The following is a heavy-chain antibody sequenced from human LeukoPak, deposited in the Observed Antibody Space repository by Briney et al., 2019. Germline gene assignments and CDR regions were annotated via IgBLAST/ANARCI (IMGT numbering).Heavy chain of an antibody. CDR3: ARDIALLGDAFDI. V-gene: IGHV3-48*04. Sequence: PGGSLRLSCAASGFTFSSYSMNWVRQAPGKGLEWVSYISSSSSTIYYADSVKGRFTISRDNAKNSLYLQMNSLRAEDTAVYYCARDIALLGDAFDIWGQGTMVTVSS. CDR1: GFTFSSYS. J-gene: IGHJ3*02. D-gene: IGHD3-16*02. CDR2: ISSSSSTI.